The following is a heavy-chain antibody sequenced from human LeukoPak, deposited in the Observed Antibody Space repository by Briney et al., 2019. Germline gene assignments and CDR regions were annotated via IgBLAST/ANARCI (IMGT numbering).Heavy chain of an antibody. Sequence: PGGSLRLSCVTSGFTFDDYAIHWVRQAPGKGLEWVGFIRSKAYGGTTEYAASVKGRFTISRDDSKSIAYLQMNSLKTEDTAVYYCTRNSGYGPGPLVLDYWGQGTLVTVSS. V-gene: IGHV3-49*04. CDR2: IRSKAYGGTT. CDR3: TRNSGYGPGPLVLDY. J-gene: IGHJ4*02. CDR1: GFTFDDYA. D-gene: IGHD5-12*01.